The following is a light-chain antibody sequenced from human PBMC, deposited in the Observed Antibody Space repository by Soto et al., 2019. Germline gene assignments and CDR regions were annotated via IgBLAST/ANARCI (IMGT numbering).Light chain of an antibody. J-gene: IGKJ1*01. CDR2: IAS. CDR3: QQSYGTPWT. CDR1: QSINSY. V-gene: IGKV1-39*01. Sequence: DIQMTQSPSSLSASVGDRVAITCRASQSINSYLNWYRQKPGKAPDLLIYIASSLQSGVPSRFSVTGFGTDFTLTISSLQPEYFATYYCQQSYGTPWTFGQGTKVEI.